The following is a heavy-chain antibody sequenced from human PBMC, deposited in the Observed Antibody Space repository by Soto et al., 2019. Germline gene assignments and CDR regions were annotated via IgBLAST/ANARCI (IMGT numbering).Heavy chain of an antibody. J-gene: IGHJ4*02. CDR3: ATIVGANDY. D-gene: IGHD1-26*01. CDR1: RASIYTYS. V-gene: IGHV4-4*07. Sequence: SETLSLTCTVSRASIYTYSWTWIRQPAGKGLQWIGHIYSSRSANYSPSLKSRVSMSVDSPKNQISLKLSSVTAADTAVYYCATIVGANDYWGQGALVTVSS. CDR2: IYSSRSA.